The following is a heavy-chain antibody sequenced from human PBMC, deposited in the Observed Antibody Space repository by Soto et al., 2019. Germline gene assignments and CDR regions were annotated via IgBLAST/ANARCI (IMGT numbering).Heavy chain of an antibody. CDR2: ISWNSGSI. CDR3: AKVGDCSGGSCYYFDY. CDR1: GFTFDDYA. D-gene: IGHD2-15*01. Sequence: GGSLRLSCAASGFTFDDYAMHWVRQAPGKGLEWVSGISWNSGSIGYADSVKGRFTISRDNAKNSLYLQMNSLRAEDTALYYCAKVGDCSGGSCYYFDYWGQGTLVTVVL. V-gene: IGHV3-9*01. J-gene: IGHJ4*02.